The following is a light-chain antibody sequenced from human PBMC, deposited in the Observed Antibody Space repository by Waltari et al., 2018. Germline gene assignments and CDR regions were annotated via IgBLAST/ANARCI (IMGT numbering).Light chain of an antibody. CDR2: DVT. CDR3: CSYAGSYILV. CDR1: SSDGGYYNY. J-gene: IGLJ2*01. V-gene: IGLV2-11*01. Sequence: QSALTQPRSVSGSPGQSVTISCTGTSSDGGYYNYVSWYQQRPGKAPRLILYDVTKRPSGVPDRFSGSKSGNTASLTISGLQAEDEADFYCCSYAGSYILVFGGGTKLTVL.